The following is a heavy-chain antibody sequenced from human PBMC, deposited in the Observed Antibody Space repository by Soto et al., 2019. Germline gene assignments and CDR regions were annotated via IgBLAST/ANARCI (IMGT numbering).Heavy chain of an antibody. D-gene: IGHD3-22*01. CDR1: GFTVSSHY. J-gene: IGHJ6*02. CDR2: IYSGGST. Sequence: GGSLRLSCAASGFTVSSHYMNWVRQAPGKGLEWVSVIYSGGSTYYADSVKGRFTISRDNSKNTVYLQMISLRAEDTAVYYCVRDSYYDSTGYDLNVSGQGTTVTVSS. CDR3: VRDSYYDSTGYDLNV. V-gene: IGHV3-53*01.